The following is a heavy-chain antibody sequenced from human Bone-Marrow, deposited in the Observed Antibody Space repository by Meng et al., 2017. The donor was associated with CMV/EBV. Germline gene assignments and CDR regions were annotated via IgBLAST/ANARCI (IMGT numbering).Heavy chain of an antibody. CDR2: INPNSGGT. J-gene: IGHJ4*02. CDR1: GYTFTGYY. D-gene: IGHD3-22*01. Sequence: QLSLVQSGAEGKKPGASVKVSCKASGYTFTGYYMRWVRQAPGQGLEWMGWINPNSGGTNYAQKFQGRVTMTRDTSISTAYMELSRLRSDDTAVYYCARADDSSGYFDFDYWGQGTLVTVSS. CDR3: ARADDSSGYFDFDY. V-gene: IGHV1-2*02.